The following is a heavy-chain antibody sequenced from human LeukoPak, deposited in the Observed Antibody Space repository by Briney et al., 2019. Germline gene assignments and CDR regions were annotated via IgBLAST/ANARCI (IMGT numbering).Heavy chain of an antibody. Sequence: ASVTVSCTASGYTFTSYGISWVRQAPGQGLEWMGWISAYNGNTNYAQKLQGRVTMTTDTSTSTAYMELRSLRSDDTAVYYCVRDHPITMIVVPSVYWGQGTLVTVSS. CDR1: GYTFTSYG. CDR3: VRDHPITMIVVPSVY. J-gene: IGHJ4*02. CDR2: ISAYNGNT. D-gene: IGHD3-22*01. V-gene: IGHV1-18*01.